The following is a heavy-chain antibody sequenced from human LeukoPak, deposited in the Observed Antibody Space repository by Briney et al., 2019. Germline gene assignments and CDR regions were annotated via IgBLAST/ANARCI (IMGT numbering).Heavy chain of an antibody. V-gene: IGHV4-4*07. J-gene: IGHJ5*02. D-gene: IGHD6-13*01. CDR2: IYPSGTT. CDR3: ARQSGRQISSSWYLWFDP. CDR1: GGSLSSYY. Sequence: KPSETLSLTCSVSGGSLSSYYWGWIRQSAGKGLEWIGRIYPSGTTNYNPSLKSRVTISVDTSQNQFSLKLSSVTAADTAVYYCARQSGRQISSSWYLWFDPWGQGTLVTVSS.